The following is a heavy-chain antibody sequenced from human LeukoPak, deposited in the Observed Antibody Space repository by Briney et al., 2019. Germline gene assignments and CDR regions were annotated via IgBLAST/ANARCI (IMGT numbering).Heavy chain of an antibody. CDR1: GFTFSNYW. Sequence: GGSLRLSCAASGFTFSNYWMSWVRQAPGKGLEWVASIDKYGRANYYVDSVRGRLTFTRDNTKTSLHLQMNSLRPEHTAVYYCARADSYGSILDYWGQGTRVSHSS. CDR2: IDKYGRAN. J-gene: IGHJ4*02. CDR3: ARADSYGSILDY. V-gene: IGHV3-7*04. D-gene: IGHD5-18*01.